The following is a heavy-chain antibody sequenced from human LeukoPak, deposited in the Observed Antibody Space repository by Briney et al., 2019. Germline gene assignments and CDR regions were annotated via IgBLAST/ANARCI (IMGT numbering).Heavy chain of an antibody. CDR1: GGTFSSYA. J-gene: IGHJ4*02. D-gene: IGHD3-3*01. CDR2: IIPIFGTA. CDR3: ARVGITIFGVERHGDY. Sequence: WSSVKVSCKASGGTFSSYAISWVRQAPGQGLEWMGRIIPIFGTANYAQKFQGRVTITTDESTSTAYMELSSLRSEDTAVYYCARVGITIFGVERHGDYWGQGTLVTVSS. V-gene: IGHV1-69*05.